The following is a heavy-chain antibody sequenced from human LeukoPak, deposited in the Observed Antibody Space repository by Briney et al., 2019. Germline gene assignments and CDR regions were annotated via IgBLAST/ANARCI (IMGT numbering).Heavy chain of an antibody. CDR2: IIPIFGTA. J-gene: IGHJ4*02. CDR3: ASAGVYGDYFSGDC. Sequence: ASVKVSCKASGGTFSSYAISWVRQAPGQGLEWMGGIIPIFGTANYAQKFQGRVTITADKSTSTAYMELSSLRSEDTAVYYCASAGVYGDYFSGDCWGQGTLVTVSS. V-gene: IGHV1-69*06. CDR1: GGTFSSYA. D-gene: IGHD4-17*01.